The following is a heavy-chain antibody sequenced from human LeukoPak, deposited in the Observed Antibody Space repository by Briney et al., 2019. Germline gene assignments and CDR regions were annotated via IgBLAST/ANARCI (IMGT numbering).Heavy chain of an antibody. CDR3: ATLPRNYDILTGASIG. V-gene: IGHV4-39*07. CDR2: IDYSGST. D-gene: IGHD3-9*01. Sequence: SETLSHTSTVSRGSISSSSYYWGWIRQPPGKGLEWIGSIDYSGSTYYNPSLKSRVTISVDTSKNQFSLKLSSVTAADTAVYYCATLPRNYDILTGASIGWGQGTLVTVSS. CDR1: RGSISSSSYY. J-gene: IGHJ4*02.